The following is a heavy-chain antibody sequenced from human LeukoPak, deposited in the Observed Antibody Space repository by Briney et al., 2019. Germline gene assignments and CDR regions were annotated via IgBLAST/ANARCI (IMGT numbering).Heavy chain of an antibody. CDR3: ARDLSQQLGSYYFDY. Sequence: PGGSLRLSCAASGFTFSSYSMNWVRQAPGKGLEWVSSISSSSSYIYYADSVKGRFTISRDNAKNSLYLLMNSLRAEDTAVYYCARDLSQQLGSYYFDYWGQGTLVTVSS. CDR1: GFTFSSYS. CDR2: ISSSSSYI. J-gene: IGHJ4*02. D-gene: IGHD6-13*01. V-gene: IGHV3-21*01.